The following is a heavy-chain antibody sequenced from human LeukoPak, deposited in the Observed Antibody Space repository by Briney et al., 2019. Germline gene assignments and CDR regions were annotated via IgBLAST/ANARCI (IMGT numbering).Heavy chain of an antibody. D-gene: IGHD6-6*01. J-gene: IGHJ4*02. Sequence: GASVKVSCKASGYTFTGYYMHWVRQAPGQGLEWMGWINPNSGGTNYAQKFQGRVTMTRDTSISTAYMELSRLRSDDTAVYYCARVRGLIAARPIDYWGQGALVTVSS. CDR1: GYTFTGYY. CDR2: INPNSGGT. CDR3: ARVRGLIAARPIDY. V-gene: IGHV1-2*02.